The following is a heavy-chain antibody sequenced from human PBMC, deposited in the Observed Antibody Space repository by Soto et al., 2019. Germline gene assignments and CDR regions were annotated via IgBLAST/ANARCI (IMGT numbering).Heavy chain of an antibody. J-gene: IGHJ4*02. CDR3: ARAGFSYGHLLF. CDR2: VFYSGAT. V-gene: IGHV4-30-4*01. CDR1: AGPIKTGDYY. Sequence: ASETLSLPCNVSAGPIKTGDYYCNLIRQPPGKGLEWIGYVFYSGATNYSPSLKSRAAISMDTSKNQFSLSLTSVTAADTAVYYCARAGFSYGHLLFWGQGIRVTVSS. D-gene: IGHD3-10*01.